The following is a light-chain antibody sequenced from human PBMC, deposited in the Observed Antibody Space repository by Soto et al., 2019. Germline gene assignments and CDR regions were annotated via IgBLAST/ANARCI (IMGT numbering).Light chain of an antibody. V-gene: IGLV2-8*01. CDR3: NSYAGSNNLV. CDR1: SSDVGGYNY. Sequence: QSALTQPPSASGSPGQAVTISCTGTSSDVGGYNYVSWYQQHPGKAPKLMIYDVSKRPSGVPDRFSGCKSGNTASLTVSVLQAEDEADYYCNSYAGSNNLVFGGGTKLTVL. CDR2: DVS. J-gene: IGLJ2*01.